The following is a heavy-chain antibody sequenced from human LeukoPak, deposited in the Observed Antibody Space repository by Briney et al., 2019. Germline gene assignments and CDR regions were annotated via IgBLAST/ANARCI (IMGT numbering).Heavy chain of an antibody. D-gene: IGHD4-17*01. CDR1: GFTFSSYG. Sequence: GGSLRLSCAASGFTFSSYGLHWVRQAPGKGLEWVAVISYDGSNKYYADSVKGRFTISRDNSKNTLYLQMNSLRAEDTAVYYCAKADLYGDYVSAAFDIWGQETMVTVSS. V-gene: IGHV3-30*18. CDR2: ISYDGSNK. J-gene: IGHJ3*02. CDR3: AKADLYGDYVSAAFDI.